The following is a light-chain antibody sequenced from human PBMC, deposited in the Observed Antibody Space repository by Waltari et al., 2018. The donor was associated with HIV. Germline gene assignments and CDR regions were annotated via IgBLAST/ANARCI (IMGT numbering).Light chain of an antibody. CDR1: SASVSTRHY. J-gene: IGLJ2*01. V-gene: IGLV8-61*01. Sequence: QTVVTQEPTFSVSPGETVTLTCGLTSASVSTRHYPSWYQRTPGQAPRTVIYSTDSRSSGVPERFSGDNRGNKAARTSTGAQAEDESEYYCVLYLGSGILVFGGGTKLTVL. CDR3: VLYLGSGILV. CDR2: STD.